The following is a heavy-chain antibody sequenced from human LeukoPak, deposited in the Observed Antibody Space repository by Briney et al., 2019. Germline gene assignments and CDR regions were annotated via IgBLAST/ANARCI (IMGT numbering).Heavy chain of an antibody. CDR2: ISGSGGDT. CDR1: GFTFSTSD. Sequence: GGSLRLSCAPFGFTFSTSDMSWVRQAPGKGLEWVSAISGSGGDTYFADSVKGRFTISRDNSKNTLYLQMNSLRAEDTAVYYCAKHSTIWHYFDYWGQGTLVTVSS. CDR3: AKHSTIWHYFDY. D-gene: IGHD2-2*01. J-gene: IGHJ4*02. V-gene: IGHV3-23*01.